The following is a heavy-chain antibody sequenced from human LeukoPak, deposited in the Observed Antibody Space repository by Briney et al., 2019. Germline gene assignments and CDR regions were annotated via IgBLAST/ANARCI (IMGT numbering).Heavy chain of an antibody. CDR2: IGWNSGGI. J-gene: IGHJ4*02. V-gene: IGHV3-9*01. CDR1: GFTFDDYA. Sequence: GRSLRLSCAASGFTFDDYAMHWVRQAPGKGLEWVSGIGWNSGGIVYADSVKGRFAISRDNAKNSLYLPMNSLGAEDTAFYYCVKVTAAGFVDHWGQGTLVTVSS. CDR3: VKVTAAGFVDH. D-gene: IGHD6-13*01.